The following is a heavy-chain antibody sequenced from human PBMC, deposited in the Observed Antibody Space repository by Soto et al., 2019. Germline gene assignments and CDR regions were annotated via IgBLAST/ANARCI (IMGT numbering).Heavy chain of an antibody. CDR3: ARARHDILTPPYYYYYMDV. D-gene: IGHD3-9*01. CDR2: INHSGST. J-gene: IGHJ6*03. CDR1: GGSFSGYY. V-gene: IGHV4-34*01. Sequence: PSETLSLTCAVYGGSFSGYYWSWIRQPPGKGLEWIGEINHSGSTNYNPSLKSRVTISVDTSKNQFSLKLSSVTAADTAVYYCARARHDILTPPYYYYYMDVWGKGTTVTVSS.